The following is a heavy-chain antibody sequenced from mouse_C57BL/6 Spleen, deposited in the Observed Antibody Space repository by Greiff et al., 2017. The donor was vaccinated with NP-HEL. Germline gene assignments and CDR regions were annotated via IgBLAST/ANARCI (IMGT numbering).Heavy chain of an antibody. CDR2: INPYNGGT. CDR1: GYTFTDYY. CDR3: ARDDYDEGRFAY. Sequence: VQLKQSGPVLVKPGASVKMSCKASGYTFTDYYMNWVKQSHGKSLEWIGVINPYNGGTSYNQKFKGKATLTVDKSSSTAYMELNSLTPEDSAVYYCARDDYDEGRFAYWGQGTLVTVSA. V-gene: IGHV1-19*01. D-gene: IGHD2-4*01. J-gene: IGHJ3*01.